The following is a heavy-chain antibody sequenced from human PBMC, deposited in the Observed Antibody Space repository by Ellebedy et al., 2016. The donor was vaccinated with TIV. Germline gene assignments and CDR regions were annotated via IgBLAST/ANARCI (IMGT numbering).Heavy chain of an antibody. CDR2: IFGVGTT. V-gene: IGHV3-53*01. J-gene: IGHJ4*02. CDR3: RSVWAVMTANEN. D-gene: IGHD3-10*01. Sequence: PGGSLRLSCAASEFTVTSTYISWVRQAPGKGLEWVSVIFGVGTTYYTDSVKGRFTISRDTSKNTIYLQMNSLRVDDTAVYYCRSVWAVMTANENWGQGTLVTVSS. CDR1: EFTVTSTY.